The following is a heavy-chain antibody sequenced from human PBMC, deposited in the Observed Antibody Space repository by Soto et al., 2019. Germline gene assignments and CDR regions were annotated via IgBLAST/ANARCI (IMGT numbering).Heavy chain of an antibody. V-gene: IGHV1-18*01. J-gene: IGHJ4*01. CDR1: GYTFTSFG. CDR3: ARGRGATLAAAGHDY. Sequence: QVQLVQSGAEEKKPGASVKVSCKASGYTFTSFGLSWVRQAPGQGLEWMGGIIPYNGNTKYAQKIQGRVTMTTDTSTSTAYMALTRIRSDDTAVYYCARGRGATLAAAGHDYWGPGTLVTVSS. CDR2: IIPYNGNT. D-gene: IGHD6-13*01.